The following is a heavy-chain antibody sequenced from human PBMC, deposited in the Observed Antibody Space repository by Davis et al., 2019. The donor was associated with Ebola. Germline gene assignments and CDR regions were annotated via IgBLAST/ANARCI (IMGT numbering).Heavy chain of an antibody. CDR2: INHSGST. J-gene: IGHJ4*02. V-gene: IGHV4-34*01. Sequence: SETLSLTCAVYGGSFSGYYWSWIRQPPGKGLEWIGEINHSGSTNYNPSLKSRVTISVDTSNNQFSLKLSSVTAADTAVYYCARERGYTVTQGRFDYWGQGTLVTVSS. CDR3: ARERGYTVTQGRFDY. D-gene: IGHD4-17*01. CDR1: GGSFSGYY.